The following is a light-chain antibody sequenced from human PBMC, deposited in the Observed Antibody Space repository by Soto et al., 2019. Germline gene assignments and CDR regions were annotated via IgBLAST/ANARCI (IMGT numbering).Light chain of an antibody. Sequence: QAVVTQPPSASGALGQRVTISCTGRSSNIGAGYDVHWYQQFPGRAPRLLIFGNNNRPSGVPDRFSGSKSGTSASLDISGLQADDEADNYCQSFDTRLNSVVFGGGTKLTVL. CDR3: QSFDTRLNSVV. CDR1: SSNIGAGYD. V-gene: IGLV1-40*01. J-gene: IGLJ2*01. CDR2: GNN.